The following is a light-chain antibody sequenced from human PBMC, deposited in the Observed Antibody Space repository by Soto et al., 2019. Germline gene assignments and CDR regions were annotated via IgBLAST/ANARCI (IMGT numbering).Light chain of an antibody. CDR2: DAS. CDR3: QQYYNWPPLT. Sequence: EIVMTQSPATLSVSPGERATLSCRASQSVSNNLAWYQQKPGQTPRLLIYDASIRAPDIPARFSGSGSGTEFTLSISSLKSEDFAVYYCQQYYNWPPLTFGGGTKVEIK. V-gene: IGKV3-15*01. J-gene: IGKJ4*01. CDR1: QSVSNN.